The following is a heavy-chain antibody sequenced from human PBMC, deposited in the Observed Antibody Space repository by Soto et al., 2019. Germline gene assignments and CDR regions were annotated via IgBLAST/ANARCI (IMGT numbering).Heavy chain of an antibody. CDR3: AKGDSDGYYYYYGMDV. J-gene: IGHJ6*02. CDR2: ISGSSGST. V-gene: IGHV3-23*01. Sequence: GGSLRLSCAASGFTFSSYAMSWVRQAPGKGLEWVSAISGSSGSTYYADSVKGRFTISRDNSKNTLFLQMNSLRAEDTAVYYCAKGDSDGYYYYYGMDVWGQGTTVTVSS. CDR1: GFTFSSYA.